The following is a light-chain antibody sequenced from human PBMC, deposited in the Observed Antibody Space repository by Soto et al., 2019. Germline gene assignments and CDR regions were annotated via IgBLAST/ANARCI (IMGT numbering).Light chain of an antibody. Sequence: QLVLTQSPSASASLGPSVKLTCTLSSGHSTYTIAWHQQQPEKGPRYLMKLKSDGRHYKGDGISDRFSSSSSGAERYLTIPSLQYEDEAYYCWQTWGPDIVVFGGGTKVTVL. CDR1: SGHSTYT. CDR2: LKSDGRH. CDR3: QTWGPDIVV. J-gene: IGLJ2*01. V-gene: IGLV4-69*01.